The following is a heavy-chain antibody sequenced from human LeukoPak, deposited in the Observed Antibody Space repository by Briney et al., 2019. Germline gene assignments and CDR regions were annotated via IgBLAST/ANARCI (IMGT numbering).Heavy chain of an antibody. V-gene: IGHV3-7*05. Sequence: SGGSLRLSCAASGFTFSSYWMSWVRQAPGKGLEWVANIKQDGSEKYYVDSVKGRFTISRDNAKNSLYLQMNSLRAEDTAVYYCARDMARGGYDRWSDYWGQGTLVTVSS. CDR3: ARDMARGGYDRWSDY. J-gene: IGHJ4*02. D-gene: IGHD5-12*01. CDR2: IKQDGSEK. CDR1: GFTFSSYW.